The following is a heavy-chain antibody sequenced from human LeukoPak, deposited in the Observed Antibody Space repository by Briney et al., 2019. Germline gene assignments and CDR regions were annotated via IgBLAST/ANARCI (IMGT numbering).Heavy chain of an antibody. J-gene: IGHJ4*02. Sequence: SETLSLTCTVSGGSISSYYWSWIRQPPGKGLEWIGYTYYSGSTNYNPSLKSRVTISVDTSKNQFSLKLSSVTAADTAVYYCARLRVVKSQYSSGWYFDYWGQGTLVTVSS. V-gene: IGHV4-59*08. CDR1: GGSISSYY. CDR3: ARLRVVKSQYSSGWYFDY. CDR2: TYYSGST. D-gene: IGHD6-19*01.